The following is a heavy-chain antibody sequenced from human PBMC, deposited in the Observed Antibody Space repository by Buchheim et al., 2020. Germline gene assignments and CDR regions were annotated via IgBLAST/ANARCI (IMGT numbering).Heavy chain of an antibody. D-gene: IGHD3-16*02. V-gene: IGHV4-34*01. CDR2: INHSGST. J-gene: IGHJ6*02. Sequence: QVQLQQWGAGLLKPSETLSLTCAVYGGSFSGYYWSWIRQPPGKGLEWIGEINHSGSTNYNPSLKSRVTISVDTSKNQFSLKLSSVTAADTAVYYCARDRYYDYVWGSYRSPQPSDYYYGMDVWGQGTT. CDR3: ARDRYYDYVWGSYRSPQPSDYYYGMDV. CDR1: GGSFSGYY.